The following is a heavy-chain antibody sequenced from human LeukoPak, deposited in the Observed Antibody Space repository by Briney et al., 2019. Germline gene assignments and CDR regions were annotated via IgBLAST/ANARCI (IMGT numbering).Heavy chain of an antibody. CDR3: ARGSRPVYNLLTGKRYFDY. Sequence: VASVKVSCKASGYTFTTYCVHWVRQAPGQGLEWMGIINPSGGSTTYAQKFRGRLTMTRDMSTSTVYVELSSLRSEDTAVYYCARGSRPVYNLLTGKRYFDYWGQGTLLTVSS. CDR2: INPSGGST. CDR1: GYTFTTYC. J-gene: IGHJ4*02. D-gene: IGHD3-9*01. V-gene: IGHV1-46*01.